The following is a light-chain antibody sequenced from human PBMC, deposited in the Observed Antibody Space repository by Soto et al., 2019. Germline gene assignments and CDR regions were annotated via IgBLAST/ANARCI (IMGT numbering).Light chain of an antibody. CDR2: EVT. J-gene: IGLJ7*01. Sequence: QSALTQPASVSGSPGQSITISCTGTSSDVGSHNLVSWYQQHPGQAPILMIYEVTKRPLGVSTRFSASKSGNTASLTISGLQAEEEADYCCCSYGGSRAVFGGGTQLTVL. CDR1: SSDVGSHNL. V-gene: IGLV2-23*02. CDR3: CSYGGSRAV.